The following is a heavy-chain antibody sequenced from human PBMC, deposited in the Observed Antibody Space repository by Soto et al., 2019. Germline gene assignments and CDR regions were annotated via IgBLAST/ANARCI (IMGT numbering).Heavy chain of an antibody. CDR1: GFTFSSYW. Sequence: EVQLVESGGGLVQPGGSLRLSCAASGFTFSSYWMSWVRQAPGKGLEWVANIQQDGSEKYYVDSVKGRFTISRDNAKNSLYLQMNSLRAEDTAVYYCARWQGIAVAGSDAFDIWGQGTMVTVSS. D-gene: IGHD6-19*01. CDR3: ARWQGIAVAGSDAFDI. V-gene: IGHV3-7*01. J-gene: IGHJ3*02. CDR2: IQQDGSEK.